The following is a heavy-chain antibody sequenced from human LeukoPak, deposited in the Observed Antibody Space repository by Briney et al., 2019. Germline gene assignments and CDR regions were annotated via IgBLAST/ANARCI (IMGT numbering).Heavy chain of an antibody. CDR2: INPNSGDT. J-gene: IGHJ3*02. Sequence: ASVKVSCKASGYTFTGYYIHWVRQAPGQGLEWMGWINPNSGDTNYAQKFQGGVTMTRDTSISAGYMELTRLTSDDTAVYYCARGSPNSWTTFDIWGQGTMVTVSS. CDR1: GYTFTGYY. D-gene: IGHD6-13*01. V-gene: IGHV1-2*02. CDR3: ARGSPNSWTTFDI.